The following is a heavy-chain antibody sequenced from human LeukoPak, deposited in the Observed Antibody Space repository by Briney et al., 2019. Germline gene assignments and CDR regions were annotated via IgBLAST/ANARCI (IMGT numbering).Heavy chain of an antibody. CDR1: GFTFSSYA. CDR2: ISGSGGRT. D-gene: IGHD1-1*01. CDR3: TKANWDDEYIFDE. J-gene: IGHJ4*02. V-gene: IGHV3-23*01. Sequence: PGGSLRLSCAAPGFTFSSYAMGWVRQAPGKGLEWVSAISGSGGRTYYADSVKGRFSISRDNSKNTLYLQMNSLRAEDTAVYYCTKANWDDEYIFDEWGQGTLVTVSS.